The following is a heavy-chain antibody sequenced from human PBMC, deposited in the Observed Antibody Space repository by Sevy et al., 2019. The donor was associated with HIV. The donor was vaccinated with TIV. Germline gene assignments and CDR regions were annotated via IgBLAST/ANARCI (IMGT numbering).Heavy chain of an antibody. D-gene: IGHD3-16*02. Sequence: GGSLRLSCAASGFRFSSYGMNWVRQAPGKGLEWVAFLSYDGSKEDYAASGKGRFTISRNNSKNTFYVEMNSLRAEDTAGYHCTKDMVTFGGIIANSPGGFDIWGQGTMVTVSS. CDR2: LSYDGSKE. V-gene: IGHV3-30*02. J-gene: IGHJ3*02. CDR1: GFRFSSYG. CDR3: TKDMVTFGGIIANSPGGFDI.